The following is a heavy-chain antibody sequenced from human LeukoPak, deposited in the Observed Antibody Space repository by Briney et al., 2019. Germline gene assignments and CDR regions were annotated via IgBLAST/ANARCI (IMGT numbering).Heavy chain of an antibody. D-gene: IGHD3-10*01. Sequence: SETLSLTCAVYGGSFSGYYWSWIRQPPGKGLEWIGEINHSGSTNYNPSLKSRVTIPVDTSKNQFSLKLSSVTAADTAVYYWARGGSWLGELLADPGGRGTLVTVS. CDR1: GGSFSGYY. CDR2: INHSGST. CDR3: ARGGSWLGELLADP. J-gene: IGHJ5*02. V-gene: IGHV4-34*01.